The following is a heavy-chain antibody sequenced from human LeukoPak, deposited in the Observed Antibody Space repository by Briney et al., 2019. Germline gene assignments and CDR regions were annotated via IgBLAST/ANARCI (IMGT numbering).Heavy chain of an antibody. CDR2: SNSDGSSR. Sequence: PGGSLRLSCAASGFTFSSYWMHWVRQASGKGLVWVSRSNSDGSSRSYADSVKGRFTVSRDNAKNSLYLQMNSLRDEDTAVYYCARGHGGNYFDSWGQGTLVTVSS. D-gene: IGHD4-23*01. CDR1: GFTFSSYW. V-gene: IGHV3-74*01. CDR3: ARGHGGNYFDS. J-gene: IGHJ4*02.